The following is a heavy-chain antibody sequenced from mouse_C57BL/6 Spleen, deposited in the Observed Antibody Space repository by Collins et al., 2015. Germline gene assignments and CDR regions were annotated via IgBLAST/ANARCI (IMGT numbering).Heavy chain of an antibody. CDR1: GYTFTSYW. D-gene: IGHD1-1*01. CDR2: IHPNSGST. CDR3: ARSEGPHYGSAY. J-gene: IGHJ2*01. Sequence: QVQLQQPGAELVKPGASVKLSCKASGYTFTSYWMHWVKQRPGQGLEWIGMIHPNSGSTNYNEKFKSKATLTVDKSSSTAYMQLSSLTSEDSAVYYCARSEGPHYGSAYWGQGTTLTVSS. V-gene: IGHV1-64*01.